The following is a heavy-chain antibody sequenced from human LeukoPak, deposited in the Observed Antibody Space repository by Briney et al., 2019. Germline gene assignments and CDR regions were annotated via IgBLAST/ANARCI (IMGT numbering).Heavy chain of an antibody. D-gene: IGHD7-27*01. J-gene: IGHJ4*02. CDR3: ANLGTGSDY. CDR1: GFTFSSYE. Sequence: QSGGSLRLSCAASGFTFSSYEMNWVRQAPGKGLEWVSTISGSGNNTFYADSVKGRFTISRDNSRNTVSLQMNCLRAEDTAIYFCANLGTGSDYWGQGTLVTVSS. V-gene: IGHV3-23*01. CDR2: ISGSGNNT.